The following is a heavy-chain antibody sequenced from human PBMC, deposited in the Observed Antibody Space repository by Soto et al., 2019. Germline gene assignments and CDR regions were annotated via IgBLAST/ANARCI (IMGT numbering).Heavy chain of an antibody. Sequence: TVVPQRHCWIGSEGAFRDSGMAWVRQAPGKGLEWLSVMSGDGRTRYALSVTGRFTISRDNSKNTLYLQMNSLKPEDTAVYFCARLMGTSFDLWGQGTLVTVFS. CDR1: EGAFRDSG. D-gene: IGHD2-8*01. CDR3: ARLMGTSFDL. CDR2: MSGDGRT. V-gene: IGHV3-23*01. J-gene: IGHJ4*02.